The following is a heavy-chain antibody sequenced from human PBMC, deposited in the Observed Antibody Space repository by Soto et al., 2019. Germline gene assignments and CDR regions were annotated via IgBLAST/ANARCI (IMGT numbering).Heavy chain of an antibody. Sequence: PGGSLRLSCAASGFTFSSYGMHWVRQAPGKGLEWVAVIWYDGSNKYYADSVKGRFTISRDNSKNTLYLQMNSLRAEDTAVYYCARNGYSSGWYDAFDIWGQGTMVTVSS. J-gene: IGHJ3*02. V-gene: IGHV3-33*01. CDR3: ARNGYSSGWYDAFDI. CDR2: IWYDGSNK. CDR1: GFTFSSYG. D-gene: IGHD6-19*01.